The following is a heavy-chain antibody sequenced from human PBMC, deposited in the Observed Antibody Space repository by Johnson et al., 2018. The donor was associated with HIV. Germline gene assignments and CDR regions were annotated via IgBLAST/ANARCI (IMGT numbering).Heavy chain of an antibody. J-gene: IGHJ3*02. D-gene: IGHD6-13*01. V-gene: IGHV3-NL1*01. CDR1: GFTFSSYG. CDR3: ARDEAAVRMVANDAFDI. Sequence: QEKLVESGGGVVQPGGSLRLSCAASGFTFSSYGMHWVRQAPGKGLEWVSAMSGSGGSTYYPGSVQGRFTISRENAKNSLYLQMNSLRAEDTAVYYCARDEAAVRMVANDAFDIWGQGTMVTVSS. CDR2: MSGSGGST.